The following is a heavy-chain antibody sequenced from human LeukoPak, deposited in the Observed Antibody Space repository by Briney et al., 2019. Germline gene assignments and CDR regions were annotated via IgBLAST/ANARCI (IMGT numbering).Heavy chain of an antibody. CDR2: ITDSGIST. CDR1: GFTFNSYA. CDR3: AKGSRGSYDY. J-gene: IGHJ4*02. Sequence: GGSLRLSCAASGFTFNSYAMAWVRQAPEKGLEWVSSITDSGISTYYADSVKGRFTISRDNSKNTLYLQMNSLRAEDTAVYYCAKGSRGSYDYWGQGTLVTVSS. V-gene: IGHV3-23*01. D-gene: IGHD1-26*01.